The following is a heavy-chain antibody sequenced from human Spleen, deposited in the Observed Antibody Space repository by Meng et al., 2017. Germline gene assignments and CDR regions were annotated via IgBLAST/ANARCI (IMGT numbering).Heavy chain of an antibody. J-gene: IGHJ4*02. Sequence: SVKISWKALGGIFSNYVIGWVRQAPGQGLEWMGGINAVFGTTNYAQKFQDRVTITSDESTSTVYMELTRLTSEDTAVYFCARKAGNCISTTCYSLDYWGQGTLVTVSS. D-gene: IGHD2-2*01. CDR1: GGIFSNYV. V-gene: IGHV1-69*13. CDR2: INAVFGTT. CDR3: ARKAGNCISTTCYSLDY.